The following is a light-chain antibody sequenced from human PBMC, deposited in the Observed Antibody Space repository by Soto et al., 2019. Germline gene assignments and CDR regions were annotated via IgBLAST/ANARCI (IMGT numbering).Light chain of an antibody. CDR3: NSYAGSNNLV. V-gene: IGLV2-8*01. CDR2: DVS. CDR1: SSDVGRYNY. Sequence: QSVLTQPPSASGSPGQSVTISCTGTSSDVGRYNYVSWYQQHPGKAPKLMIYDVSKRPSGVPDRFSGSKSGNTASLTVSGLQAEDEADYYCNSYAGSNNLVFGTGTKVTVL. J-gene: IGLJ1*01.